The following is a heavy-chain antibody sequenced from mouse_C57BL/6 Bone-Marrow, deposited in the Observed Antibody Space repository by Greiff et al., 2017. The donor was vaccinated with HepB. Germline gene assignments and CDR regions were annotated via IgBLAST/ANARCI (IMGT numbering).Heavy chain of an antibody. J-gene: IGHJ2*01. Sequence: QVQLQQPGVELARPGASVKLSCKASGYTFISYGISWVKQRTGQGLEWIGEFYPRSGNTYYNEKFKGKATLTADKSSSTAYMELRSLTSEDSAIYYCAREVLRDYWGQGTTLTVSS. V-gene: IGHV1-81*01. CDR1: GYTFISYG. CDR2: FYPRSGNT. D-gene: IGHD1-1*01. CDR3: AREVLRDY.